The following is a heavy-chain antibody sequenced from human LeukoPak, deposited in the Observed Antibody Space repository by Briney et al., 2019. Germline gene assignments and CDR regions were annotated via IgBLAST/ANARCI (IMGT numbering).Heavy chain of an antibody. Sequence: GGSLRLSCAASGFTSSSYAMHWVRQAPGKGLEWVAVISYDGSNKYYADSVKGRFTISRDNSKNTLYLQMNSLRAEDTAVYYCARDYGSGTNNPIDYWGQGTLVTVSS. CDR2: ISYDGSNK. D-gene: IGHD3-10*01. CDR3: ARDYGSGTNNPIDY. V-gene: IGHV3-30*04. J-gene: IGHJ4*02. CDR1: GFTSSSYA.